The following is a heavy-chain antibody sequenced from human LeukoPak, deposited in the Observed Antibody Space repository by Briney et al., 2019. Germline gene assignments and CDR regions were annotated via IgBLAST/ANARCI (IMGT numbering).Heavy chain of an antibody. Sequence: ASVKVSCKASGYTFTSYYMHWVRQAPGQGLEWMGWINPNSGGTNYAQKFQGRVTMTRDTSISTAYMELSRLRSDDTAVYYCARVHSSSSPAAFDIWGQGTMVTVSS. J-gene: IGHJ3*02. V-gene: IGHV1-2*02. CDR2: INPNSGGT. CDR1: GYTFTSYY. D-gene: IGHD6-6*01. CDR3: ARVHSSSSPAAFDI.